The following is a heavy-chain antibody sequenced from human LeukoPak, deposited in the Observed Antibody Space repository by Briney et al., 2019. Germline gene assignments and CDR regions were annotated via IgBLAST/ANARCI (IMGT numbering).Heavy chain of an antibody. CDR1: SFTFSNAW. CDR2: IYHSGST. V-gene: IGHV4-4*02. D-gene: IGHD2-2*01. CDR3: ARFCGSTSWHSGYYYGIDV. Sequence: GSLRLSCAASSFTFSNAWMNWVRQPPGKGLEWIGEIYHSGSTNYNPSLESRVTVSVDKSKNQFSLDLSSVTAADTAVYYCARFCGSTSWHSGYYYGIDVWGQGTTVTVSS. J-gene: IGHJ6*02.